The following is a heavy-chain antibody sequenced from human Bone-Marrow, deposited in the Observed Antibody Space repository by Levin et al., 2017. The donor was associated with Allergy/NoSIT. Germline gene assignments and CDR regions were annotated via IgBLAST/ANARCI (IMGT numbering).Heavy chain of an antibody. CDR3: AKDLRQGYSSGSYYFDY. CDR1: GFTFSSYA. D-gene: IGHD5-18*01. Sequence: TGESLKISCAASGFTFSSYAMSWVRQAPGKGLEWVSAMSGSGVSTHYADSVKGRFTISRDNSKNTLYLQMNSLRAEDTAVYYCAKDLRQGYSSGSYYFDYWGQGTLVTVSS. CDR2: MSGSGVST. J-gene: IGHJ4*02. V-gene: IGHV3-23*01.